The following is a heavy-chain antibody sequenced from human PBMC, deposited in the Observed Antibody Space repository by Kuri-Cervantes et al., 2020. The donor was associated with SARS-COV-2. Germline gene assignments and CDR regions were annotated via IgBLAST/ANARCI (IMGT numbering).Heavy chain of an antibody. D-gene: IGHD4-23*01. CDR3: ARGPPIITPRTIVKHEYFQH. Sequence: ASVKVSCKPCGYTFTSYDINWVRQATGQGLEWMGWMNPNSGNTGYAQKFQGRVTITRNTSISTAYMELSSLRSEDTAVYYCARGPPIITPRTIVKHEYFQHWGQGTLVTVSS. J-gene: IGHJ1*01. CDR2: MNPNSGNT. CDR1: GYTFTSYD. V-gene: IGHV1-8*03.